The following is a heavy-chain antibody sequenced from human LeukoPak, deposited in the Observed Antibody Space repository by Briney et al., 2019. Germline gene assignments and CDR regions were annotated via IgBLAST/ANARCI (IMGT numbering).Heavy chain of an antibody. V-gene: IGHV4-59*01. J-gene: IGHJ4*02. CDR2: VFYSGNT. D-gene: IGHD6-13*01. CDR1: GGSISSYY. Sequence: SETVSLTCTVSGGSISSYYWSWIRQPPGKGLEWIGYVFYSGNTNYNPSLKSRVTISVDTSKNQFSLKLSSVTAADTAVYYCASQKAAGDFDYWGRGTLVTVSS. CDR3: ASQKAAGDFDY.